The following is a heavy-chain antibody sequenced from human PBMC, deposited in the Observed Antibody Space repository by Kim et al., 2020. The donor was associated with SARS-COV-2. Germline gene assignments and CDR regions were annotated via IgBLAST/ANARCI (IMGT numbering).Heavy chain of an antibody. CDR1: GFTFSSYA. V-gene: IGHV3-23*01. J-gene: IGHJ4*02. CDR3: AKDVIRRIAVAGQGSY. CDR2: ISGSGGST. D-gene: IGHD6-19*01. Sequence: GGSLRLSCAASGFTFSSYAMSWVRQAPGKGREWVSAISGSGGSTYYADSVKGRFTISRDNSKNTLYLQMNSLRAEDTAVYYCAKDVIRRIAVAGQGSYWGQGTLVTVSS.